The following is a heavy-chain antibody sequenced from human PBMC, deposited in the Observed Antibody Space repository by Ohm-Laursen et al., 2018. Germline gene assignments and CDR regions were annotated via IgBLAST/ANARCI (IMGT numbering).Heavy chain of an antibody. J-gene: IGHJ4*02. V-gene: IGHV1-46*01. Sequence: SVKVSCNASGYTFTSYYMHWVRQAPGQGLEWMGIINPSGGSTSYAQKFQGRVTMTRDTSTSTVYLELSSLRSEDTAVYYCAKSSEVVTATQHDYWGQGTLVTVSS. CDR1: GYTFTSYY. D-gene: IGHD2-21*02. CDR2: INPSGGST. CDR3: AKSSEVVTATQHDY.